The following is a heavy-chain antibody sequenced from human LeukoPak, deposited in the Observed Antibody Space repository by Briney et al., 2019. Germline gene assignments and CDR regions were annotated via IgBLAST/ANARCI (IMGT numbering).Heavy chain of an antibody. D-gene: IGHD1-14*01. J-gene: IGHJ4*02. CDR1: GGSISTSSYY. V-gene: IGHV4-39*07. CDR2: IYYSGNT. CDR3: ARESRINRVTDY. Sequence: PSETLSLTCTVSGGSISTSSYYWGWIRQPPGKGLEWIGSIYYSGNTHYNPSLKSRVTISVDTSKNQFSLKLSSVTAADTAVYYCARESRINRVTDYWGQGTLVTVSS.